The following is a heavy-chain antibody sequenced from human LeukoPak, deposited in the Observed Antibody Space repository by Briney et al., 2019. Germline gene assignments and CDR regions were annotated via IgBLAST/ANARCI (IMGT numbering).Heavy chain of an antibody. CDR3: ARDAYSGGSPRTNYYMDG. J-gene: IGHJ6*03. Sequence: SPSLSLTRTLACGSITSYYWSWIRQPPGNGLEWTGYIHYSGSTNYNPSLKSRATISVDTSTNQFSLKLSSVTAADTAVYYCARDAYSGGSPRTNYYMDGWGKGTTVTVSS. CDR1: CGSITSYY. D-gene: IGHD6-19*01. CDR2: IHYSGST. V-gene: IGHV4-59*01.